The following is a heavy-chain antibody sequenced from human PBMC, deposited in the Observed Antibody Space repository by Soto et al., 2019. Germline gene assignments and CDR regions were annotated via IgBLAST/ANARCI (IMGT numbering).Heavy chain of an antibody. Sequence: LCGGSISSGDYYWSWIRQPPGKGLEWIGYIYYSGSTYYNPSLKSRVTISVDTSKNQFSLKLSSVTAADTAVYYCARADSSGYYYDYWGQGTLVTVSS. CDR2: IYYSGST. CDR1: GGSISSGDYY. V-gene: IGHV4-30-4*01. D-gene: IGHD3-22*01. J-gene: IGHJ4*02. CDR3: ARADSSGYYYDY.